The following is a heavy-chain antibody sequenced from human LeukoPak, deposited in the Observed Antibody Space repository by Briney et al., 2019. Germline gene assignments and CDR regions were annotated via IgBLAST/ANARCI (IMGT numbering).Heavy chain of an antibody. CDR1: GFTFSSYG. CDR3: TKVAAPAPRREGVYYYYYMDV. Sequence: GGSLRLSCAASGFTFSSYGMHWVRQAPGKGLEWVAVIWYDGSSKYYADSVKGRFTISRDNSKNTLYLQMNSLRAEDTAVYYCTKVAAPAPRREGVYYYYYMDVWGKGTTVTVSS. V-gene: IGHV3-33*06. D-gene: IGHD6-25*01. J-gene: IGHJ6*03. CDR2: IWYDGSSK.